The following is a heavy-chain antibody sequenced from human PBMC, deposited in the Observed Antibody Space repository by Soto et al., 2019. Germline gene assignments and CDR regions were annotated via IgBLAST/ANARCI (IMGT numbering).Heavy chain of an antibody. CDR3: AGRPLGGIVVVDAFDI. V-gene: IGHV1-69*01. CDR1: GGTFSSYA. D-gene: IGHD3-22*01. CDR2: IIPIFGTA. J-gene: IGHJ3*02. Sequence: QVQLVQSGAEVKKPGSSVKVSCKASGGTFSSYAISWVRQAPGQGLECMGGIIPIFGTANYAQKFQGRVTITADESTSTAYMELGSLRSEDTAVYYCAGRPLGGIVVVDAFDIWGQGTMVTVSS.